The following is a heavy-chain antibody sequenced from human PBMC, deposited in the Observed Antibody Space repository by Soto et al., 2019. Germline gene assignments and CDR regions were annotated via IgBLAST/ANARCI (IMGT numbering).Heavy chain of an antibody. Sequence: QVQLQESGPGLVKPSGTLSLTCAVSSGSISSNYWWTWVRQSPGKVLEWIGEIFQSGNTNYNPFLKSRVTMSVDQSKNQFSLQLSSVTAADTAVYYCAAVSGGCSRTTCQIDPWGQGTLVTVSS. CDR3: AAVSGGCSRTTCQIDP. D-gene: IGHD2-2*01. V-gene: IGHV4-4*02. CDR1: SGSISSNYW. J-gene: IGHJ5*02. CDR2: IFQSGNT.